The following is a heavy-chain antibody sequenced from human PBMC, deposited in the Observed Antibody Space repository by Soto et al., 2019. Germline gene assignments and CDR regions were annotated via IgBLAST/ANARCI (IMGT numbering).Heavy chain of an antibody. D-gene: IGHD1-26*01. CDR3: ARDDMSGTYYFDS. CDR1: GGSVSSGTHF. V-gene: IGHV4-61*03. CDR2: IYHRGIT. Sequence: SETLSLTCAVFGGSVSSGTHFWSWIRQPPGKGLEWIGYIYHRGITNSNPSLKGRLTISVDKSTNHFSLSLASVTAADTAIYYCARDDMSGTYYFDSWGQGTRVTVSS. J-gene: IGHJ4*02.